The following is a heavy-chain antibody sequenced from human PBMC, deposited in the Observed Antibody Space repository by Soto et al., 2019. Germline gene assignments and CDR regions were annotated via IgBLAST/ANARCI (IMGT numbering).Heavy chain of an antibody. CDR2: INPNSGGT. Sequence: GASVKVSCKASGYTFTGYYMHWVRQAPGQGLEWMGWINPNSGGTNYAQKFQGWVTMTRDTSISTAYMELSRLRSDDTAVYYCARVVITIFGVVPTNNWFDPWGQGTLVTVSS. D-gene: IGHD3-3*01. J-gene: IGHJ5*02. V-gene: IGHV1-2*04. CDR1: GYTFTGYY. CDR3: ARVVITIFGVVPTNNWFDP.